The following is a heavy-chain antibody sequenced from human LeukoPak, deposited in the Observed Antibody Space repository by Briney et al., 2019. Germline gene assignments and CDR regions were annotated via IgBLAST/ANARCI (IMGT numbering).Heavy chain of an antibody. CDR2: INPKSGGT. V-gene: IGHV1-2*02. D-gene: IGHD2-15*01. CDR3: ARDLGYCTGGNCYSPPPY. J-gene: IGHJ4*02. Sequence: ASVKVSCKASGYTFTDYYIHWVRQAPGQGLEWMGWINPKSGGTNYAQKFQGRVTMTRDTSISTAYMELSRLRSDDTAVFYCARDLGYCTGGNCYSPPPYWGQGTLVTVSS. CDR1: GYTFTDYY.